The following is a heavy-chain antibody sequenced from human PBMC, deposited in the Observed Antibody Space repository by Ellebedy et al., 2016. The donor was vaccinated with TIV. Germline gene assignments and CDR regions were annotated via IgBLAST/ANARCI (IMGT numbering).Heavy chain of an antibody. CDR1: GFTFSSYS. CDR2: ISSSSTI. V-gene: IGHV3-48*02. Sequence: GASLKISCAASGFTFSSYSMNWVRQAPGKGLEWVSYISSSSTIYSADSVKGRFTISRDNAKNSLYLQMNSLRDEDTAVYYCATSTVARGSYSDYWGQGTLVTVSS. CDR3: ATSTVARGSYSDY. D-gene: IGHD3-10*01. J-gene: IGHJ4*02.